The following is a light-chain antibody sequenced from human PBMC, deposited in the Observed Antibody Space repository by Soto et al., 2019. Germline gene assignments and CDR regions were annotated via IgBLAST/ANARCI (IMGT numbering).Light chain of an antibody. CDR2: AAS. J-gene: IGKJ1*01. CDR3: QQTNSFPRT. V-gene: IGKV1-12*01. Sequence: DIQMTQSPSSVSASVGDRVTITCRASQDISSWLAWYQQKPGKAPNLLIYAASSLQSGVPSRFSGSGSGTDFTLTINSLQPEDIATYYCQQTNSFPRTFGQGTKLDIK. CDR1: QDISSW.